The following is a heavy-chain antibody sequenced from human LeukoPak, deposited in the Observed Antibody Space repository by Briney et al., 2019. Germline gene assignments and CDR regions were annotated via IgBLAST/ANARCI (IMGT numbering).Heavy chain of an antibody. CDR2: ISGSDEST. CDR3: ANRRLGRGAFDI. J-gene: IGHJ3*02. V-gene: IGHV3-23*01. CDR1: GFTFSSYD. D-gene: IGHD7-27*01. Sequence: GGSLRLSRAASGFTFSSYDMSWIRQAPGKGLEWVSEISGSDESTKYVDSVKGRFTISRDNSKNTLYLLLNSLRVDDTAVYYCANRRLGRGAFDIWGQGTMVSVSS.